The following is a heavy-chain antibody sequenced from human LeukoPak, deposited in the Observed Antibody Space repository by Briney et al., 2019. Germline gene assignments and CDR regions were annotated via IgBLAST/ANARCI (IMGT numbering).Heavy chain of an antibody. CDR3: ARVAKERVGGVYYVDY. CDR2: IGTAGDT. J-gene: IGHJ4*02. D-gene: IGHD1-1*01. CDR1: GFTFSDYD. Sequence: GGSLRLSCAASGFTFSDYDMHWVRQATGKGLEWVSAIGTAGDTYYTGSVKGRFTISRENAKNSLYLQMNSLRAGDTAVYYCARVAKERVGGVYYVDYWGQGTLVTVSS. V-gene: IGHV3-13*01.